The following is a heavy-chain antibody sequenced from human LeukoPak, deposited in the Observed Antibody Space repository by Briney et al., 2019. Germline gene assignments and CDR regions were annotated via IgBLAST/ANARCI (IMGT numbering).Heavy chain of an antibody. Sequence: ASVKVSCKASGYTFTSYGISWVRQAPGQGLEWMGWISAYNGNTNYAQKLQGRVTMTTDTSTSTAYMELSRLRSDDTAVYYCARPPNYGDYAWFDPWGQGTLVTVSS. CDR3: ARPPNYGDYAWFDP. J-gene: IGHJ5*02. D-gene: IGHD4-17*01. CDR2: ISAYNGNT. CDR1: GYTFTSYG. V-gene: IGHV1-18*01.